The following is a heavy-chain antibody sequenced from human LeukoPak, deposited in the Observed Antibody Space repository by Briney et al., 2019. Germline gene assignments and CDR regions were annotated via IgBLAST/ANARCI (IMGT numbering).Heavy chain of an antibody. CDR3: ARTPIYGSGSYYFDY. CDR1: SGSIRSSDYY. Sequence: SESLSLTCTVSSGSIRSSDYYWGWIRQPPGKGLEWIGTNYYSGSTYYNPSLKSRVTISVDTSKNQFSLKLSSVTAADTAVYYCARTPIYGSGSYYFDYWGQGTLVPLSS. CDR2: NYYSGST. J-gene: IGHJ4*02. V-gene: IGHV4-39*01. D-gene: IGHD3-10*01.